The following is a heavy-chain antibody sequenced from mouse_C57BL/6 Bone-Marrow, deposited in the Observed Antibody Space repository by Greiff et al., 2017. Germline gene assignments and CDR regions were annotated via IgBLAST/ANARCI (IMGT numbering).Heavy chain of an antibody. CDR3: ASNCPVMDY. Sequence: QVQLQQSGPELVKPGASVKLSCKASGYTFTSYDINWVKQRPGQGLEWIGWIYPSDGSTKYNEKFKGMATLTVDTSSSTAYMELHSLTSEDSAVYFYASNCPVMDYWGQGTSGTVSS. CDR1: GYTFTSYD. CDR2: IYPSDGST. J-gene: IGHJ4*01. V-gene: IGHV1-85*01.